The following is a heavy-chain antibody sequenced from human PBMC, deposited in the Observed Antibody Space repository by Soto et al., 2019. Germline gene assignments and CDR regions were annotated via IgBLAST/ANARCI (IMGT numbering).Heavy chain of an antibody. Sequence: GASVKVSCKASGVTFSSYAISCVRQAPGQGLEWMGGIIPIFGTANYAQKFQGRVTITADESTSTAYMELSSLRSEDTAVYYCARGFMDTAMAYYYGMDVWGQGTTVTVSS. V-gene: IGHV1-69*13. J-gene: IGHJ6*02. D-gene: IGHD5-18*01. CDR2: IIPIFGTA. CDR3: ARGFMDTAMAYYYGMDV. CDR1: GVTFSSYA.